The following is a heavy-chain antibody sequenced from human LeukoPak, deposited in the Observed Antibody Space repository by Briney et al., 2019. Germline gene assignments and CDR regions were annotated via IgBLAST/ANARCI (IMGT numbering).Heavy chain of an antibody. CDR3: AREREQWPAYYYYGMDV. CDR2: ISYDGSNK. J-gene: IGHJ6*02. Sequence: PGRSLRLSCAVSGFTFSSYAMHWVRQAPGKGLEWVAVISYDGSNKYYADSVKGRFTISRDNSKNTLYLQMNSLRAEDTAVYYCAREREQWPAYYYYGMDVWGQGTTVTVSS. V-gene: IGHV3-30-3*01. CDR1: GFTFSSYA. D-gene: IGHD6-19*01.